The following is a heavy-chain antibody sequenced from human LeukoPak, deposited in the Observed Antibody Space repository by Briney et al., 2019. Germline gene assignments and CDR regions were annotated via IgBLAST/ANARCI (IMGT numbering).Heavy chain of an antibody. CDR1: GFTFSNYG. J-gene: IGHJ4*02. Sequence: PGGSLRLSCAASGFTFSNYGMHWVRQAPGKGLEWVAFIRYDGSNKYYADSVKGRFTISRDNSKNTLYLQMNSLRAEGTAVYYCAKDAITFGGVIVILYFDYWGQGTLVTVSS. CDR3: AKDAITFGGVIVILYFDY. CDR2: IRYDGSNK. V-gene: IGHV3-30*02. D-gene: IGHD3-16*02.